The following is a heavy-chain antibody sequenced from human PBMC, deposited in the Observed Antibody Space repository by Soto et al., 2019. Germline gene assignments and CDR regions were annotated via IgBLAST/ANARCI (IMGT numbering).Heavy chain of an antibody. J-gene: IGHJ4*02. CDR2: ISGSGGST. CDR1: GFTFSSYA. Sequence: EVQLLESGGGLVQPGGSLRLSCAASGFTFSSYAMSWVRQAPGKGLEWVSAISGSGGSTYYADSVKGRFTISRDNSKNTLYLKMNSLRAEDTAVYYCAKDPNDYGDYDIVPFFDYWGQGTLVTVSS. CDR3: AKDPNDYGDYDIVPFFDY. V-gene: IGHV3-23*01. D-gene: IGHD4-17*01.